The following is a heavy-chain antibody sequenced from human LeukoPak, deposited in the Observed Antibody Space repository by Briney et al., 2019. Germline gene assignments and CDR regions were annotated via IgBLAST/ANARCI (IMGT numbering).Heavy chain of an antibody. CDR3: TSAVAADDFSPGY. CDR2: SSSTSRYI. D-gene: IGHD3/OR15-3a*01. Sequence: PGGSLRLSCVASGFTFSSYSMNWVRQAPGKGLEWVSCSSSTSRYIYYADSVKGRFTISRDNAKNSVYLQMNSLRAEDTAVYYCTSAVAADDFSPGYWGQGTLVTVSS. V-gene: IGHV3-21*01. J-gene: IGHJ4*02. CDR1: GFTFSSYS.